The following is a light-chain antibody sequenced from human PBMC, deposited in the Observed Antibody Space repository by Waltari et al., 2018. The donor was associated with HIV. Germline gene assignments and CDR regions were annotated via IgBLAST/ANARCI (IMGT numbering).Light chain of an antibody. J-gene: IGKJ2*01. CDR3: QQYDNLPYT. Sequence: DIQLTQSPSTLSASVGDRVTITCRASQSVSSWLAWYQQKPGKAPKLLVYLASTLQSGVSSRFSGSGSGTEFTLTISSLQPEDIATYYCQQYDNLPYTFGQGTKLEIK. V-gene: IGKV1-5*03. CDR1: QSVSSW. CDR2: LAS.